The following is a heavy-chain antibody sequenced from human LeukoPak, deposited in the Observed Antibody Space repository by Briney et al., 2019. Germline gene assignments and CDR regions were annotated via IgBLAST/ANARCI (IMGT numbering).Heavy chain of an antibody. CDR2: IDTDGSST. D-gene: IGHD3-10*01. V-gene: IGHV3-74*01. CDR1: GFTFSTYW. CDR3: ARVGGSSDFDY. Sequence: GGSLRLSCAASGFTFSTYWMHWVCQAPGKGLVWVSLIDTDGSSTPYADSVKGRFTISRDNAKNTLYLQMNSLRAEDTAVYYCARVGGSSDFDYWGQGTLVTVSS. J-gene: IGHJ4*02.